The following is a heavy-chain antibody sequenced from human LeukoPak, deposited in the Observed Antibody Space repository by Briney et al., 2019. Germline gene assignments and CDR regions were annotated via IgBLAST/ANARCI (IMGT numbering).Heavy chain of an antibody. V-gene: IGHV3-23*01. CDR3: ARDAYFDY. Sequence: PGGSLRLSCAASGFTFTRYAMTWVRQAPGKGLGWASTISGTGDIIYDADSVKGRFTISRDNSKNTLYLQTNSLRTEDTAVYCCARDAYFDYWGQGTLVTVSS. CDR1: GFTFTRYA. CDR2: ISGTGDII. J-gene: IGHJ4*02.